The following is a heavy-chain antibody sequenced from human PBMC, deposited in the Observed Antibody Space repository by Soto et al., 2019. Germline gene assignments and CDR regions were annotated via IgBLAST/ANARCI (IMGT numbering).Heavy chain of an antibody. Sequence: SETLSLTCTVSGGSISSYYWSWIRQPPGKGLEWIGYIYYSGSTNYNPSLKSRVTISVDTSKNQFSLKLSSVTAADTAVYYCARGRWFGELVDYWGQGTLVTVSS. CDR1: GGSISSYY. CDR2: IYYSGST. V-gene: IGHV4-59*01. D-gene: IGHD3-10*01. CDR3: ARGRWFGELVDY. J-gene: IGHJ4*02.